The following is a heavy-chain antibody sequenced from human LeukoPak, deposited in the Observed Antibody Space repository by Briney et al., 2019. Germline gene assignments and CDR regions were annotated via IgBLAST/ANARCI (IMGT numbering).Heavy chain of an antibody. V-gene: IGHV3-15*01. D-gene: IGHD6-19*01. CDR1: AFTFSNAW. CDR2: VKSKTDGGTT. CDR3: TTSGPLAVARSRPLKKIFDY. J-gene: IGHJ4*02. Sequence: GGSLRLSCAPSAFTFSNAWMSWVGQAPGERLEWVGRVKSKTDGGTTDYAAPVKGRFTISRDDSKNTLYLQMNSLKTEDPAVYYCTTSGPLAVARSRPLKKIFDYWGQGTLVTVSS.